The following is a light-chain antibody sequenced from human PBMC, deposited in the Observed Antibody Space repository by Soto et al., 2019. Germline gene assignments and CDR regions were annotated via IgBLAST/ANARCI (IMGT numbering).Light chain of an antibody. J-gene: IGKJ2*01. Sequence: DIPMTQSPSSLSASVGDRVTITCRACQSISSYLNWYQQKPGKAPKLLIYAASSLQSGVPSRFSGSGSGTDFTLTISSLQPEDFATYYCQQSYSTPKTFGQGTKLEIK. CDR3: QQSYSTPKT. CDR1: QSISSY. CDR2: AAS. V-gene: IGKV1-39*01.